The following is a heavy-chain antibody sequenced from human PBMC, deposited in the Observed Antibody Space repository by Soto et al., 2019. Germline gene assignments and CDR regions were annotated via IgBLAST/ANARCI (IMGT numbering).Heavy chain of an antibody. CDR3: ARPEARLWFGELSANWFDP. CDR2: ISAYNGNT. Sequence: ASVKVSCKASGYTFTSYGISWVRQAPGQGLEWMGWISAYNGNTNYAQKLQGRVTMTTDTSTSTAYMELRSLRSDDTAVYYCARPEARLWFGELSANWFDPWGQGTRVTVSS. D-gene: IGHD3-10*01. J-gene: IGHJ5*02. V-gene: IGHV1-18*01. CDR1: GYTFTSYG.